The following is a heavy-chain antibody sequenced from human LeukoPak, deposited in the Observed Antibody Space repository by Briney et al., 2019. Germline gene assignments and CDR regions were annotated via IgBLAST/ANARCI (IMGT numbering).Heavy chain of an antibody. J-gene: IGHJ2*01. CDR1: GFTVSSNY. D-gene: IGHD3-10*01. V-gene: IGHV3-53*01. CDR2: IYSGGST. Sequence: GGSLRLSCAASGFTVSSNYMSWARQAPGKGLEWVSVIYSGGSTYYADSVKGRFTISRDNSKNTLYLQMNSLRAEDTAVYYCARDRWDYGSGFWYFDLWGRGTLVTVSS. CDR3: ARDRWDYGSGFWYFDL.